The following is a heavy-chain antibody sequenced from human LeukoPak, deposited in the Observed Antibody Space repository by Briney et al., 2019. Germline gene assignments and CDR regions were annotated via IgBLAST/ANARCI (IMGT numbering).Heavy chain of an antibody. CDR3: ARAPDYDYVWGTYRL. CDR1: GFTFSSYA. J-gene: IGHJ3*01. D-gene: IGHD3-16*02. V-gene: IGHV3-23*01. Sequence: PGGSLRLSCAASGFTFSSYAMTWVRQAPGKGLEWVSSISGSGGSTSYAVSVKGRFTISRDNSKKTLYLQMNSLRAEDTAVYYCARAPDYDYVWGTYRLWGQGTMVTVSS. CDR2: ISGSGGST.